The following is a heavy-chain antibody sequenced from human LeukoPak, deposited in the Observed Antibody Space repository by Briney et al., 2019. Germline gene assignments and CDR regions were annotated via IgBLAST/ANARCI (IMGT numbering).Heavy chain of an antibody. CDR3: ARDVGADF. CDR1: GFTFTDFY. V-gene: IGHV3-11*04. J-gene: IGHJ4*02. CDR2: ISDSGTTV. Sequence: PGGSLRLSCAASGFTFTDFYMTWIRQAPGKGLQGVAYISDSGTTVDYADSVKGRFSISRDNTENSLYLQMNSLRVEDTGFYYCARDVGADFWGQGTLVTVSS. D-gene: IGHD1-26*01.